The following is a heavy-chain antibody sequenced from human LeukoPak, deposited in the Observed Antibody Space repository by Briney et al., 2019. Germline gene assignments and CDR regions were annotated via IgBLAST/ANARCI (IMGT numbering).Heavy chain of an antibody. CDR1: GYSFTSYW. J-gene: IGHJ5*02. D-gene: IGHD2-2*02. CDR2: IYPGDSDT. V-gene: IGHV5-51*01. Sequence: KDGESLKISCKGSGYSFTSYWIGWVRQMPGKGLEWMGIIYPGDSDTRYSPSFQGQVTISADKSISTAYLQWSSLKASDTAMYYCARGWSYQLLYHNWFDPWGQGTLVTVSS. CDR3: ARGWSYQLLYHNWFDP.